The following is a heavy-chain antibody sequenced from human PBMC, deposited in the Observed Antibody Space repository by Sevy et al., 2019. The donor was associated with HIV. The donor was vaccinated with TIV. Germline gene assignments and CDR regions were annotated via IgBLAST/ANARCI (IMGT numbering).Heavy chain of an antibody. V-gene: IGHV3-23*01. CDR2: FSFGCGKI. J-gene: IGHJ4*02. D-gene: IGHD2-8*01. CDR1: GFTFSKYS. CDR3: AREGCTKPHDY. Sequence: GGSLRLSCAASGFTFSKYSMSWIRQTPGKGLEWVSTFSFGCGKINYADSVKGRFTISRDDSRNTFYLQMNSLRAEDTAIYYCAREGCTKPHDYCCQGTVVTVSS.